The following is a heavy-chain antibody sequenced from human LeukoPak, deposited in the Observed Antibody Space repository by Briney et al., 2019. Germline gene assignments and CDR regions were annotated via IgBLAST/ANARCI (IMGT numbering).Heavy chain of an antibody. V-gene: IGHV4-61*02. Sequence: SETLSLTCTCSGGSISSGSYYWSWIRQPAGKGLEWIGRIYTSGSTNYNPSLKSRVTISVDTSKNQFSLKLSSVTAADTAVYYCARSQDEWFGVVIWGWFDPWGQGTLVTVSS. CDR2: IYTSGST. J-gene: IGHJ5*02. CDR1: GGSISSGSYY. CDR3: ARSQDEWFGVVIWGWFDP. D-gene: IGHD3-3*01.